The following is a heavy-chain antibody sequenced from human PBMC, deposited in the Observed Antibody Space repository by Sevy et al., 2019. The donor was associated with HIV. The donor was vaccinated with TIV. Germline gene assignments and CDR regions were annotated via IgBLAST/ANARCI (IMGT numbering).Heavy chain of an antibody. CDR1: GFTFSSYP. V-gene: IGHV3-30*04. Sequence: GGSLRLSCAASGFTFSSYPMHWVRQAPGKGLEWVAVISYDGSNKYYADSVKGRLTISRDKSKNTLYVQMNSLRAEDTAVFYCGRDREMGNYYARSGSIDYWGQGTLVTVSS. J-gene: IGHJ4*02. D-gene: IGHD3-22*01. CDR2: ISYDGSNK. CDR3: GRDREMGNYYARSGSIDY.